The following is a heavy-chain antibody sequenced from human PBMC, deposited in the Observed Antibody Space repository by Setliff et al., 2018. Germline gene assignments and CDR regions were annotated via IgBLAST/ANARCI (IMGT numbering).Heavy chain of an antibody. V-gene: IGHV1-69*05. CDR3: ARNYDSSGYRGWPIDY. CDR1: GGTFSSYA. J-gene: IGHJ4*02. CDR2: IILIFGTA. D-gene: IGHD3-22*01. Sequence: GASVKVSCKASGGTFSSYAISWVRQAPGQGLEWMGGIILIFGTANYAQKFQGRVTITTDESTSTAYMELSSLRSEDTAVYYCARNYDSSGYRGWPIDYWGQGTLVTVSS.